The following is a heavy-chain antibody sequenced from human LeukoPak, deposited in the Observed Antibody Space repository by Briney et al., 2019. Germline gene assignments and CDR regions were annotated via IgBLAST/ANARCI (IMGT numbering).Heavy chain of an antibody. Sequence: GGSLRLSCEVSGFTFSNYEMNWVRQAPGKGPEWVSYISTRGSTIYYADSVKGRFTISRDNTKNSLYLQMNSLRAEDTAVYYCAKDRDYSSSSLYFDYWGQGTLVTVSS. CDR1: GFTFSNYE. CDR3: AKDRDYSSSSLYFDY. V-gene: IGHV3-48*03. D-gene: IGHD6-6*01. CDR2: ISTRGSTI. J-gene: IGHJ4*02.